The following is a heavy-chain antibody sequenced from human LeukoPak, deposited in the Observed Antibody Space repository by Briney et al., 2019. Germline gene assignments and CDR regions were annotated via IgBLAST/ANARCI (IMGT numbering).Heavy chain of an antibody. D-gene: IGHD6-13*01. Sequence: PGGSLRLSCAASGFTFSSYAMSWIRQPPGKELEWIGEINHSGSTNYNPSLKSRVTISVDTSKNQFSLKLSSVTAADTAVYYCARSLETTAASSWRVGRITSFDPWGQGTLVTVSS. CDR3: ARSLETTAASSWRVGRITSFDP. CDR1: GFTFSSYA. V-gene: IGHV4-34*01. J-gene: IGHJ5*02. CDR2: INHSGST.